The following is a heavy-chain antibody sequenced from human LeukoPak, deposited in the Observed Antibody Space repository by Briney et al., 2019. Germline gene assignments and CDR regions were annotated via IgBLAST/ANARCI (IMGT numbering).Heavy chain of an antibody. CDR2: IYYSGST. CDR3: AREPPGYSSGWAY. J-gene: IGHJ4*02. Sequence: SQTLSLTCTVSGGSISSGGYYWSWIRQPPGKGLEWIGYIYYSGSTYYNPSLKSRVTISVDRSKNQFSLKLSSVTAADTAVYYCAREPPGYSSGWAYWGQGTLVTVSS. CDR1: GGSISSGGYY. V-gene: IGHV4-30-2*01. D-gene: IGHD6-19*01.